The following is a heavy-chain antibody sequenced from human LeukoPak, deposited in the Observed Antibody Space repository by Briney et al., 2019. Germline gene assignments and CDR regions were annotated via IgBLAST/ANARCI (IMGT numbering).Heavy chain of an antibody. J-gene: IGHJ4*02. CDR3: PRDPNVLGITPYYFDF. Sequence: GGSLRLSCAASGFTFSDYTMTWVRQAPGKGLEWVASSSSDSSYIDYADSVKGRFTISRDNAKNSLFLKTDTLRGDDTGIYYCPRDPNVLGITPYYFDFWGQGTLVTVSS. D-gene: IGHD3-10*02. CDR2: SSSDSSYI. V-gene: IGHV3-21*01. CDR1: GFTFSDYT.